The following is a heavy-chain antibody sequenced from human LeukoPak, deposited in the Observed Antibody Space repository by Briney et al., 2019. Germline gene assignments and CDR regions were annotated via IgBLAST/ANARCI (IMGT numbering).Heavy chain of an antibody. D-gene: IGHD4-11*01. V-gene: IGHV4-39*01. CDR1: GGSISSSGYY. CDR2: IYYSGST. Sequence: SETLSLTCTASGGSISSSGYYWGWIRQPPGKGLEWIGTIYYSGSTYYNPSLKSRVTISVDTSKNQFSLKLSSVTAADTAVYYCARFRTLTTHFDYWGQGTLVTVSS. J-gene: IGHJ4*02. CDR3: ARFRTLTTHFDY.